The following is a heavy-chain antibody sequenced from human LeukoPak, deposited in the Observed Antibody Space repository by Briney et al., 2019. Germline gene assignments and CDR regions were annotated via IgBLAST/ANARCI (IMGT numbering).Heavy chain of an antibody. Sequence: PSETLSLTCAVYGGSFSGYYWSWIRQPPGKGLEWIGEINHSGSTNYNPSLKSRVTISVDTSKSQFSLKLSSVTAADTAVYYCARGGSYSSGWYTGYYFDYWGQGTLVTVSS. CDR2: INHSGST. V-gene: IGHV4-34*01. J-gene: IGHJ4*02. CDR1: GGSFSGYY. CDR3: ARGGSYSSGWYTGYYFDY. D-gene: IGHD6-19*01.